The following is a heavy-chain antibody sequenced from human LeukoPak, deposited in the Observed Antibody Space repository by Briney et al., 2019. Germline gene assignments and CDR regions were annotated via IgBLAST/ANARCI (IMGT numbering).Heavy chain of an antibody. D-gene: IGHD2-15*01. Sequence: GGSLRLSCAASGFTFSSYAMSWVRQAPGKGLEWVSAISGSGGSTYYADSVKGRFTISRDNSKNTLYLQMNSLRAEDTAVYYCAKDCSGGSCYPNPYYFDYWGQGTLVTVSS. V-gene: IGHV3-23*01. J-gene: IGHJ4*02. CDR2: ISGSGGST. CDR3: AKDCSGGSCYPNPYYFDY. CDR1: GFTFSSYA.